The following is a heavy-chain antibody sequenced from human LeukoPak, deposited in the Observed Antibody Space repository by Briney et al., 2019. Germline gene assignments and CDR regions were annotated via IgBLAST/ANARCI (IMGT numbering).Heavy chain of an antibody. CDR3: ARSRSGYYPHYAFDM. CDR2: IYYSGST. V-gene: IGHV4-59*08. D-gene: IGHD3-3*01. Sequence: PSETLSLTCTVSGGSISSYYWSWIRQPPGKGLEWIGYIYYSGSTNYNPSLKSRVTISVDTSKNQFSLKLSSVTAADTAVYYCARSRSGYYPHYAFDMWGQGTMVTVSS. CDR1: GGSISSYY. J-gene: IGHJ3*02.